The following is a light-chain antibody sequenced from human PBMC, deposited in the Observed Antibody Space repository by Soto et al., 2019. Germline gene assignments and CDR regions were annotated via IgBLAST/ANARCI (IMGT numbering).Light chain of an antibody. CDR1: SSNIGAGYD. CDR3: QPYDSSMSEV. Sequence: QSVLTQPPSVSGAPGQRVTISCTGSSSNIGAGYDVHWYQQLPGTAPKLLIYGNSNRPSGVPDQFSGSKSGTSASLAITGLLVEYEADSYGQPYDSSMSEVFGTGTKVTVL. V-gene: IGLV1-40*01. J-gene: IGLJ1*01. CDR2: GNS.